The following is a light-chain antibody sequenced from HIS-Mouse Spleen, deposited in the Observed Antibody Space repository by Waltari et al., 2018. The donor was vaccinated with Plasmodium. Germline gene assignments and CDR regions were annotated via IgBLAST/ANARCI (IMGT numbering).Light chain of an antibody. Sequence: SYELTQPPSVSVSPGQTASITCSGDKLGDKYACWYQQKPGQSPVLVIYQDSKRPSGIPELFSGSNAGNTATLTISGTQAMDEADYYCQAWDSRVFGGGTKLTVL. CDR1: KLGDKY. J-gene: IGLJ2*01. CDR3: QAWDSRV. V-gene: IGLV3-1*01. CDR2: QDS.